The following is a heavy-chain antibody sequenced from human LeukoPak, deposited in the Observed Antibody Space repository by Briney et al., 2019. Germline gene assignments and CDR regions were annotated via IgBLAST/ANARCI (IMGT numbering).Heavy chain of an antibody. CDR2: ISGSGGST. D-gene: IGHD4-17*01. J-gene: IGHJ4*02. CDR3: AKDLPNYGDYVSVFDY. CDR1: GFTFSSYA. Sequence: GGSLRLSCAASGFTFSSYAMSWVRQAPGEGLEWVSAISGSGGSTYYADSVKGRFTISRDNSKNTLYLQMNSLRAEDTAVYYCAKDLPNYGDYVSVFDYWGQGTLVTVSS. V-gene: IGHV3-23*01.